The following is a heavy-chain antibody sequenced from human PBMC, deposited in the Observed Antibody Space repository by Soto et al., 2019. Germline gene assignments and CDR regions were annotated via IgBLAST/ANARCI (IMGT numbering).Heavy chain of an antibody. V-gene: IGHV3-7*05. CDR3: ARHRYSDY. J-gene: IGHJ4*02. CDR2: IKEDGSDK. Sequence: GGSLRLSCTASGFTFRAFWMTWVRQAPGRGLEWVANIKEDGSDKQYVDSVKGRFTISRDNAKNSVYLQMNSLRAEDTAVYYCARHRYSDYWGQGTLVTVSS. D-gene: IGHD3-16*02. CDR1: GFTFRAFW.